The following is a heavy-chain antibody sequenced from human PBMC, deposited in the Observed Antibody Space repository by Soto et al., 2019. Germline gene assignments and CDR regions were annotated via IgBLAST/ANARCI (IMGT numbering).Heavy chain of an antibody. D-gene: IGHD3-3*01. CDR3: ARDPGFGVVIIPCSYDP. CDR2: ISAYNGDT. Sequence: QVQLVQSGAEVKKPGASVKVSCKTSGYTFTRNGISWVRQAPGQGLEWMGWISAYNGDTNYAQKFQGRVIMTTHTYTSAAYMELRSLRSDDTAVYYSARDPGFGVVIIPCSYDPWGQGTLVTVSS. J-gene: IGHJ5*02. CDR1: GYTFTRNG. V-gene: IGHV1-18*01.